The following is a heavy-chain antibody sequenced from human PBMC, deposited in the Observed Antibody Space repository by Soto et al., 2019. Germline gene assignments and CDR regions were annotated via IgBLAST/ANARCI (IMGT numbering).Heavy chain of an antibody. Sequence: EVQLLESGGGLVQPGGSLRLSCAASGFTFSSYAMSWVRQAPGKGLEWVSAISGSGGSTYYEDAVKGRFTISRDNSKNRLYMQMNSLRAEDTAVYYCAEASTVVTSYFDYWGQGTLVTVSS. CDR3: AEASTVVTSYFDY. CDR2: ISGSGGST. D-gene: IGHD4-17*01. V-gene: IGHV3-23*01. J-gene: IGHJ4*02. CDR1: GFTFSSYA.